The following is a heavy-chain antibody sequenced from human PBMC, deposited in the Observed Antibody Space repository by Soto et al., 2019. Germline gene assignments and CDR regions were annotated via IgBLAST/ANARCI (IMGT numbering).Heavy chain of an antibody. V-gene: IGHV3-30*18. CDR2: VSHDGTNK. Sequence: GGSLRLSCEVSGFTFSAYGMHWVRQAPGKGLEWVAAVSHDGTNKNYGDSVKGRFTISRDNSKKTLYLQMNSLRPEDTALYYCAKDEYYYSRSGYYIFDSWGQGTLVTVSS. D-gene: IGHD3-22*01. CDR3: AKDEYYYSRSGYYIFDS. CDR1: GFTFSAYG. J-gene: IGHJ4*02.